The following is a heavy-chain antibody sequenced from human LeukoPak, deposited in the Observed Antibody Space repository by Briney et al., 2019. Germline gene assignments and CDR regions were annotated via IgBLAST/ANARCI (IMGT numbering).Heavy chain of an antibody. CDR2: IRYDGSNK. J-gene: IGHJ5*02. Sequence: GGSLRLSCAASGFIFSSYGMHWVRQAPGKGLEWVAFIRYDGSNKYYVDSVKGRFTISRDNSKNTLSLQMNSLRPEDTAVYYCARDLLGYCSGGSCYEDWFDPWGQGTLVTVSS. V-gene: IGHV3-30*02. D-gene: IGHD2-15*01. CDR3: ARDLLGYCSGGSCYEDWFDP. CDR1: GFIFSSYG.